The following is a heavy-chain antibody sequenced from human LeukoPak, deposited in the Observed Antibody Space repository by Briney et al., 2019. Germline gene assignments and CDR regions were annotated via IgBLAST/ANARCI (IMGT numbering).Heavy chain of an antibody. J-gene: IGHJ3*02. Sequence: SETLSLTCTVSGGSISSYYWSWIRQPPGKGLEWIGYIYYSGSTNYNPSLKSRVTISVDTSKNQFSLKLSSMTAADTAVYYCASGSRLWFGELSPYAFDIWGQGTMVTVSS. V-gene: IGHV4-59*01. CDR3: ASGSRLWFGELSPYAFDI. D-gene: IGHD3-10*01. CDR2: IYYSGST. CDR1: GGSISSYY.